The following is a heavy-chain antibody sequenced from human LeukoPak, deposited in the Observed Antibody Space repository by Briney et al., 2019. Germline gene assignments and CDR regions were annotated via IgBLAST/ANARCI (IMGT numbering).Heavy chain of an antibody. CDR3: ATDRNSGKYYDY. CDR2: IWYDGSNQ. Sequence: GRSLRLSCAASGFSFSSYGMHWVRQAPGKGLEWEAVIWYDGSNQYYVDSVKGRFTVSRDNAKNTLYLQMNSLRAEDTAVYYCATDRNSGKYYDYWGQGTLVTVSS. V-gene: IGHV3-33*01. CDR1: GFSFSSYG. J-gene: IGHJ4*02. D-gene: IGHD1-26*01.